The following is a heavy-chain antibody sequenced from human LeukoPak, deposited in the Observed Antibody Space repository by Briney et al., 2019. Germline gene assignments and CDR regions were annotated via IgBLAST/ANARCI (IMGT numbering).Heavy chain of an antibody. D-gene: IGHD4-17*01. CDR1: GGSISSSSYY. Sequence: SETLSLTCTVSGGSISSSSYYWGWIRQPPGKGLEWIGSIYYSGSTYYNPSLKSRVTISVDTSKNQFSLKLSSVTAADTAVYYCARDRRRYCFDYWGQGTLVTVSS. CDR3: ARDRRRYCFDY. CDR2: IYYSGST. J-gene: IGHJ4*02. V-gene: IGHV4-39*02.